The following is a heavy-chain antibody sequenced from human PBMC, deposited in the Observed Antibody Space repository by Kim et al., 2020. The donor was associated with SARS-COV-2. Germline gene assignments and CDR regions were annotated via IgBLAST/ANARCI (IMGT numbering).Heavy chain of an antibody. Sequence: GGSLRLSCVASGFSFGTFDMSWVRQAPGKGLKWVSVMKCPDDRTYYAESVKGRFTVSRDSARNTLYLEMNSLRADDTAVYYCVKGAWLDYWGPGTLVTVSS. D-gene: IGHD5-12*01. CDR1: GFSFGTFD. CDR3: VKGAWLDY. V-gene: IGHV3-23*01. J-gene: IGHJ4*02. CDR2: MKCPDDRT.